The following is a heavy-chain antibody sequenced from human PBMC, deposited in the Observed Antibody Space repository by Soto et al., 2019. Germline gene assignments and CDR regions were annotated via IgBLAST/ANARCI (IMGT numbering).Heavy chain of an antibody. D-gene: IGHD5-12*01. V-gene: IGHV1-3*01. Sequence: ASVKVSCKASGYTFRNYAVHWVRQAPGQRLGWLGRISAGDDNTQYSQNLQGRVTITRDTPATTAYMELSSLRSDDTAVYYCARAGSGYKSYYYYGLDVRGQGTTVTVSS. CDR3: ARAGSGYKSYYYYGLDV. J-gene: IGHJ6*02. CDR2: ISAGDDNT. CDR1: GYTFRNYA.